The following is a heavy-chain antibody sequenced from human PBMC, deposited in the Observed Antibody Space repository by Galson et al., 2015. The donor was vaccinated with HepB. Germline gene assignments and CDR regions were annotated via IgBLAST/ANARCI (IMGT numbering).Heavy chain of an antibody. Sequence: SLRLSCAASGFTFSSYWMSWVRQAPGKGLEWVANIKQDGSEKYYVDSVKGRFTISRDNAKNSLYLQMNSLRAEDTAVYYCARENYSDYSWGWFDPWGQGTLVTVSS. J-gene: IGHJ5*02. D-gene: IGHD4-11*01. CDR1: GFTFSSYW. CDR3: ARENYSDYSWGWFDP. CDR2: IKQDGSEK. V-gene: IGHV3-7*03.